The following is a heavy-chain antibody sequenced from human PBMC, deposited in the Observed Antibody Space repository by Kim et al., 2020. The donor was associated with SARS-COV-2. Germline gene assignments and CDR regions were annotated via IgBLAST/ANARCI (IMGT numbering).Heavy chain of an antibody. CDR3: AKDRLDSSSWTLEYFQN. CDR2: ISGSGGGT. V-gene: IGHV3-23*01. CDR1: GFTFSSYA. Sequence: GGSLRLSCADSGFTFSSYAMSWVRQAPGKGLEWVSAISGSGGGTYYADSVKGRFTISRDNSKNTLYLQMNSLRAEDTAVYYCAKDRLDSSSWTLEYFQNWGEDTLVTVSS. D-gene: IGHD6-13*01. J-gene: IGHJ1*01.